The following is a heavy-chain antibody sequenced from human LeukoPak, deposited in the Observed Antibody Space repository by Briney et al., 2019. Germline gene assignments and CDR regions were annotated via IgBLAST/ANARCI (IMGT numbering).Heavy chain of an antibody. D-gene: IGHD5-24*01. CDR2: IYYSGST. Sequence: SETLSLTCTVSGGSISSYYWSWIRQPPGKGLEWIGYIYYSGSTNYNPSLKSRVTISVDTSKNQFSLKLSSVTAADTAVYYCARGGDGYNKGDWFDPWGQGTLVTVSS. J-gene: IGHJ5*02. V-gene: IGHV4-59*01. CDR1: GGSISSYY. CDR3: ARGGDGYNKGDWFDP.